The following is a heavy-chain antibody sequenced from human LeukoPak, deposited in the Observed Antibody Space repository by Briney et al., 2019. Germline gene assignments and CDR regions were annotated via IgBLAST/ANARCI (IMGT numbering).Heavy chain of an antibody. CDR1: GGSISSYY. V-gene: IGHV4-59*08. Sequence: SSETLSLTCTVSGGSISSYYWSWIRQPAGKGLEWIGYIYYSGSTNYNPSLKSRVTISVDTSKNQFSLKLSSVTAADTAVYYCARYLTATDAFDIWGQGTMVTVSS. CDR3: ARYLTATDAFDI. CDR2: IYYSGST. J-gene: IGHJ3*02. D-gene: IGHD2-8*01.